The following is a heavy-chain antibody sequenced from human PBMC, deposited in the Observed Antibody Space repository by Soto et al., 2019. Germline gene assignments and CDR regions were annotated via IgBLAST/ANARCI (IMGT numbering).Heavy chain of an antibody. J-gene: IGHJ4*02. Sequence: PGGSLRLSCAASGFTFSSYAMSWVRQAPGKGLEWVSTISRSGSNTYYADSVKGRFAISRDNSKNSLYLQMNSLRAEDTAVYYCTRGSGFDYWGQGTLVTVSS. D-gene: IGHD6-19*01. CDR2: ISRSGSNT. CDR3: TRGSGFDY. CDR1: GFTFSSYA. V-gene: IGHV3-23*01.